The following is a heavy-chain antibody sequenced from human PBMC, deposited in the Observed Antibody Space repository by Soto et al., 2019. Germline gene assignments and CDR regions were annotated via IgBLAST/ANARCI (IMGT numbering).Heavy chain of an antibody. D-gene: IGHD3-22*01. CDR1: GGSISSSSYY. CDR3: VGSGYSPFDY. J-gene: IGHJ4*02. V-gene: IGHV4-39*01. CDR2: LYYSGST. Sequence: SETLSLTCTVSGGSISSSSYYWGWIRQPPGKGLEWIGSLYYSGSTYYNPSLKSRVTISVDTSKNQFSLKLSSVTAADTAVYYCVGSGYSPFDYWGQGTLVTSPQ.